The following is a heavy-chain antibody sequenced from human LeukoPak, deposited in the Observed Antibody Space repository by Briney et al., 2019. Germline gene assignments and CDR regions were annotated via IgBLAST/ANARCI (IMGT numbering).Heavy chain of an antibody. Sequence: GGSLRLSCAASGVTFSSYWMSWVRQAPGKGLEWVANIKEDGSGKYYVDSVKGRFTISRDNAKSSLYLQMNSLRAEDTAVYYCARDYGCYFDYWGQGTLVTVSS. CDR2: IKEDGSGK. CDR3: ARDYGCYFDY. J-gene: IGHJ4*02. CDR1: GVTFSSYW. V-gene: IGHV3-7*01. D-gene: IGHD3-16*01.